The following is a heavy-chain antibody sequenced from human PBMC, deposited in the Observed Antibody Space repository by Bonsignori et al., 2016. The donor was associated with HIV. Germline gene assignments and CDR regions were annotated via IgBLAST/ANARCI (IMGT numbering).Heavy chain of an antibody. D-gene: IGHD6-13*01. V-gene: IGHV3-15*01. CDR2: IKSKTDGGTT. J-gene: IGHJ6*03. Sequence: VRQAPGKGLEWVGRIKSKTDGGTTDYAAPVKGRFTISRDDSKHAVSAHEQPETEDTAVYYCTSPAAPGNYYMDVWGKGTTVTVSS. CDR3: TSPAAPGNYYMDV.